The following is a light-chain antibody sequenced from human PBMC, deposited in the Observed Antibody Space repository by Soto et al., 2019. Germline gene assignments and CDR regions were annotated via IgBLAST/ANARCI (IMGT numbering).Light chain of an antibody. CDR3: SSYSSSSRVV. CDR1: SSDVGGHYY. Sequence: QSALIQPASVSGSPGQSITISCTGTSSDVGGHYYVSWYQQYPGKAPKLMIFDVNIRPSGVSHRFSGSKSGNTASLTISGLQDEDEADYYCSSYSSSSRVVFGGGTKVTVL. V-gene: IGLV2-14*03. CDR2: DVN. J-gene: IGLJ2*01.